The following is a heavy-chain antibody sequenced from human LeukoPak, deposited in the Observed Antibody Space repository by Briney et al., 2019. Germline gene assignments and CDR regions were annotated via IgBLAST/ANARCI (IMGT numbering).Heavy chain of an antibody. CDR2: LYRGDSA. CDR1: GFTVSSSY. CDR3: AREVVSTPSYFDS. Sequence: GGSLRLSCAASGFTVSSSYMYWARQAPGKGLEWVSFLYRGDSAIYAESVRGRFTISRDNSKNTLYLLMNSLIPEDTAVYYCAREVVSTPSYFDSWGQGTLVTVSS. D-gene: IGHD2-15*01. V-gene: IGHV3-53*01. J-gene: IGHJ4*02.